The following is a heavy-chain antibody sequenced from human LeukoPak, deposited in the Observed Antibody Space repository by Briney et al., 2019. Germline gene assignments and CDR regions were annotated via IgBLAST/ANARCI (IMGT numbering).Heavy chain of an antibody. CDR2: IYYSGST. D-gene: IGHD3-10*01. CDR3: ARVGLLWKTYYYYYMDV. CDR1: GGSISSYY. Sequence: SSETLSLTCTVSGGSISSYYWSWIRQPPGKGLEWIGYIYYSGSTNYNPSLKSRVTISVDTSKNQFSLKLSSVTAADTAVYYCARVGLLWKTYYYYYMDVWGKGTTVTVSS. J-gene: IGHJ6*03. V-gene: IGHV4-59*01.